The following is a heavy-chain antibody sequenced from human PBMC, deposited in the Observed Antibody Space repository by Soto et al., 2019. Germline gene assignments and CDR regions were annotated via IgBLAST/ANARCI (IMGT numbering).Heavy chain of an antibody. CDR2: LSPGGGST. J-gene: IGHJ4*02. CDR1: GFSFTNFA. Sequence: VQLLESGGGLVQPGGSLRLSCAASGFSFTNFAMSWVRRAPGKGLEWVSSLSPGGGSTYYADSVKGRFTISRDNSKRSVCLQMDSLRSEDTATYYFVREDFTDGVGYNHYWGQGALRTVSS. CDR3: VREDFTDGVGYNHY. V-gene: IGHV3-23*01. D-gene: IGHD2-2*02.